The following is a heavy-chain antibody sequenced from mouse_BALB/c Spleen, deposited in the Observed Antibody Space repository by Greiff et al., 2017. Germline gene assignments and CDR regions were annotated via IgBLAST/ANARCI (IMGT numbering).Heavy chain of an antibody. D-gene: IGHD1-1*01. V-gene: IGHV3-6*02. J-gene: IGHJ3*01. Sequence: EVKLQESGPGLVKPSQSLSLTCSVTGYSITSGYYWNWIRQFPGNKLEWMGYISYDGSNNYNPSLKNRISITRDTSKNQFFLKLNSVTTEDTATYYCARERHSYGSSYGFAYWGQGTLVTVSA. CDR2: ISYDGSN. CDR3: ARERHSYGSSYGFAY. CDR1: GYSITSGYY.